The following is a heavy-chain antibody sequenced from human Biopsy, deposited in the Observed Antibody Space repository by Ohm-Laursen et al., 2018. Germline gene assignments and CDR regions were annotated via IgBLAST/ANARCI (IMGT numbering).Heavy chain of an antibody. V-gene: IGHV4-59*01. J-gene: IGHJ2*01. CDR1: GDSISSYY. CDR2: VYYTGST. CDR3: ARDRGYYSDRTVPGYFDL. Sequence: GRLSLTCTVSGDSISSYYWSWIRQPPGKGLQWIGNVYYTGSTDYNPSLQSRVTISVDTSKNHFSLRLRSVTPADTAIYYCARDRGYYSDRTVPGYFDLWGRGTLVTVSS. D-gene: IGHD3-22*01.